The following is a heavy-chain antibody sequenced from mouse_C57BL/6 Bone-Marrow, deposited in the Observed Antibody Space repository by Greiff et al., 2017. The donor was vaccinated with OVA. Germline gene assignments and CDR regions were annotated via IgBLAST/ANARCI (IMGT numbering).Heavy chain of an antibody. CDR3: ARHEVSRRFAY. Sequence: EVKLMESGGDLVKPGGSLKLSCAASGFTFSSYGMSWVRQTPDKRLEWVATISSGGSYTYYPDSVKGRFTISRDNAKNTLYLQMSSLKSEDTAMYYCARHEVSRRFAYWGQGTLVTVSA. D-gene: IGHD2-14*01. CDR2: ISSGGSYT. CDR1: GFTFSSYG. V-gene: IGHV5-6*01. J-gene: IGHJ3*01.